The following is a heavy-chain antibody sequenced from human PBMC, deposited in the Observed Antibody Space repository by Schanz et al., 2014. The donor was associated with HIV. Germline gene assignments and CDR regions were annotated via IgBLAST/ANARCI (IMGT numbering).Heavy chain of an antibody. CDR2: IKSKAYGGTP. CDR1: GFTFSDYP. J-gene: IGHJ4*02. CDR3: ARWRSGAPSN. D-gene: IGHD3-10*01. V-gene: IGHV3-49*05. Sequence: EVQLVESGGGLVKPGRSLRLSCTTSGFTFSDYPVSWLRQAPGKGLEWVGFIKSKAYGGTPEYVASVKGRFTISRDDSRNSLYLQMNSLKTEDTAVYFCARWRSGAPSNWGQGTLVTVSS.